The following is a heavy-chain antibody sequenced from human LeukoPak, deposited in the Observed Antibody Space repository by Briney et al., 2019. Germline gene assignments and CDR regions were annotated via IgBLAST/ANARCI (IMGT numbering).Heavy chain of an antibody. CDR2: IKQDGSER. J-gene: IGHJ4*02. CDR1: GFSFSTYA. Sequence: GGSLRLSCAASGFSFSTYAMSWVRRAPGKGLAWVANIKQDGSERYFVDSVKGRFTISRDNAKNSLYLQMSSLRAEDTAVYYCARGGSRHPSPEDYWGRGTLVTVSS. CDR3: ARGGSRHPSPEDY. V-gene: IGHV3-7*03. D-gene: IGHD1-1*01.